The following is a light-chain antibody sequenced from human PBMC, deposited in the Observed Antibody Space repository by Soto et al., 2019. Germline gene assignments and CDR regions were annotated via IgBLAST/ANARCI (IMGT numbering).Light chain of an antibody. CDR2: DAS. CDR1: QNISSW. Sequence: DIQMTQSPSTLSAFVGDRVTITCRASQNISSWLAWYQQRPGQAPKLLIYDASSLETGVPSRFSGSGSGTEFTLTVSSLQPDDVATYYCQQYNLSPWTFGQGTRVEIK. CDR3: QQYNLSPWT. J-gene: IGKJ1*01. V-gene: IGKV1-5*01.